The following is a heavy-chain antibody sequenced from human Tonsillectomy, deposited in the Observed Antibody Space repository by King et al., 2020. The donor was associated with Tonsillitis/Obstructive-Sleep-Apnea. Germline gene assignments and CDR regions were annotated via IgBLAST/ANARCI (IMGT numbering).Heavy chain of an antibody. CDR3: ARDHTTYYDILTGYHDAFDI. CDR2: ISSSSSYI. D-gene: IGHD3-9*01. V-gene: IGHV3-21*01. J-gene: IGHJ3*02. CDR1: GFTFSSYS. Sequence: VQLVESGGGLVKPGGSLRLSCAASGFTFSSYSMNWVRQAPGKGLEWVSSISSSSSYIYYADSVKGRFTISRDNAKNSLYLQMNSLRTEDTAVYYCARDHTTYYDILTGYHDAFDIWGQGTMVTVSS.